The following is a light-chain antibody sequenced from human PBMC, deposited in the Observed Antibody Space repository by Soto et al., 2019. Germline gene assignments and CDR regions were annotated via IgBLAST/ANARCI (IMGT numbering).Light chain of an antibody. CDR2: GAS. CDR1: QSVNIN. J-gene: IGKJ4*01. V-gene: IGKV3D-15*01. CDR3: QQYKDCPPLT. Sequence: EIVMTQSPVTLSASPGERVTLSCRASQSVNINLAWYQQRPGQAPRVLIYGASNRASGIPDRFSGSGSGTDFTLTISSLEPDEFALYYCQQYKDCPPLTFGGGTRVEIK.